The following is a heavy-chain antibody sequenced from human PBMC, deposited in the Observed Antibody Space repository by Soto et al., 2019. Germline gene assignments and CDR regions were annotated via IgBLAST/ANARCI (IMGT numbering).Heavy chain of an antibody. Sequence: GGSLRLSCAASGFTFSSYGMHWVRQAPGKGLEWVAVIWYDGSNKYYADSVKGRFTISRDNSKNTLYLQMNSLRAEDTAVYYCAREPESYCSGGSCYPDYWGQGTLVTVSS. J-gene: IGHJ4*02. CDR1: GFTFSSYG. CDR2: IWYDGSNK. D-gene: IGHD2-15*01. V-gene: IGHV3-33*01. CDR3: AREPESYCSGGSCYPDY.